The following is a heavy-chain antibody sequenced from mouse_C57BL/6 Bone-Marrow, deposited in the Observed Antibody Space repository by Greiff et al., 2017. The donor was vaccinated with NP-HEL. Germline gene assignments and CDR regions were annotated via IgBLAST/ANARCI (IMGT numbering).Heavy chain of an antibody. V-gene: IGHV14-4*01. CDR2: IDPENGDT. J-gene: IGHJ2*01. Sequence: EVQLQQSGAELVRPGASVKLSCTASGFNIKDDYMHWVQQRPEQGLEWIGWIDPENGDTEYASKFQGKATITAAPSSNTAYLQLSSLTSEDTAFYYCTMAPFFDYGGQGTTLTVSA. CDR3: TMAPFFDY. CDR1: GFNIKDDY.